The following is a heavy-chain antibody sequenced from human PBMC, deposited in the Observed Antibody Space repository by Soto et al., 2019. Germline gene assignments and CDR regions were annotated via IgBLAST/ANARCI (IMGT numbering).Heavy chain of an antibody. V-gene: IGHV5-10-1*01. Sequence: GESLKISCKGSGYSFTSYWISWVRQMPGKGLEWMGMIDPSDSYTNYSPSFQGHVTISADKSISTAYLQWSGLKASDTAMYYCARHISPFGGVIVPPGMDVWGQGTTVTVSS. CDR2: IDPSDSYT. CDR3: ARHISPFGGVIVPPGMDV. D-gene: IGHD3-16*02. J-gene: IGHJ6*02. CDR1: GYSFTSYW.